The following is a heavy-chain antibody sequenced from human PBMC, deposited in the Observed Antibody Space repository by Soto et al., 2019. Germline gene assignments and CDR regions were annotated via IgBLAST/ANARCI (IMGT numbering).Heavy chain of an antibody. V-gene: IGHV3-23*01. Sequence: EVQLLESGGGFVQPGGSLRLSCAASGFSFSSYVMTWVRQAPGKGLEWVSGVSGSGGATYDADSVKGRFTISRDNAKNTLFLQMDNLRVEDSAVYYCAKEAEENENVPIPGDNWGQGTPVTVSS. CDR3: AKEAEENENVPIPGDN. J-gene: IGHJ4*02. CDR2: VSGSGGAT. CDR1: GFSFSSYV. D-gene: IGHD1-1*01.